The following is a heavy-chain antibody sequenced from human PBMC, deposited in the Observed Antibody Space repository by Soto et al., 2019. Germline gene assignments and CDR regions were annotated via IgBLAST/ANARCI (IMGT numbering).Heavy chain of an antibody. CDR1: GGTFSSYT. V-gene: IGHV1-8*02. D-gene: IGHD2-2*01. CDR3: ARVFPPYCSSTSCYRRDAFES. J-gene: IGHJ3*02. Sequence: GASVKVSCKASGGTFSSYTISCVRQAPGQGLEWMGWMNPNSGNTGYAQKFQGRVTMTRNTSISTAYMELSSLRSEDTAVYYCARVFPPYCSSTSCYRRDAFESWGQGTMVTVSS. CDR2: MNPNSGNT.